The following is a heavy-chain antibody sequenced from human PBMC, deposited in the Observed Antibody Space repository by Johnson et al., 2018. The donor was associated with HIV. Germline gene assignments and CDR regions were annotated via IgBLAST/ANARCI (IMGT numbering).Heavy chain of an antibody. Sequence: VQLVESGGGVVRPGRSLRLSCAASGFTFSNYPMHWVRQAPGKGLGWVSYMDSSGSGIYYADPVKGRFTISRDNAKNSLYLQMHSLRAEDTAVYYCVCLRAWTFDIWGQGTMVTVSS. V-gene: IGHV3-48*04. CDR3: VCLRAWTFDI. CDR1: GFTFSNYP. CDR2: MDSSGSGI. J-gene: IGHJ3*02. D-gene: IGHD3-10*01.